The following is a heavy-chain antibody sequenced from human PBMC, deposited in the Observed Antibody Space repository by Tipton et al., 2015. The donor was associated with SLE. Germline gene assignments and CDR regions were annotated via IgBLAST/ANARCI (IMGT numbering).Heavy chain of an antibody. CDR1: GYSISSGYY. Sequence: TLSLTCAVSGYSISSGYYWGWIRQPPGKGLEWIGYIYYSGSTNYNPSLKSRVTISVDTSKNQFSLKLSSVTAADTAVYYCARISYGSGSYLDYWGQGTLVTVSS. CDR2: IYYSGST. J-gene: IGHJ4*02. V-gene: IGHV4-38-2*01. D-gene: IGHD3-10*01. CDR3: ARISYGSGSYLDY.